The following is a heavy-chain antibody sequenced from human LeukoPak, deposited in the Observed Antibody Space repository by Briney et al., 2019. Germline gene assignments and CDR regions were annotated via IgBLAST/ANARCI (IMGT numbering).Heavy chain of an antibody. CDR2: IIPIFGTA. J-gene: IGHJ4*02. V-gene: IGHV1-69*01. CDR1: GGTFSSYA. Sequence: SVKVSCKASGGTFSSYAISWVRQAPGQGLEWMGGIIPIFGTANYAQKFQGRVTITADESTSTAYMELSSLRSEDTAVYYCARSDYVWGSYRQMYYFDYWGQGTVVTVSS. CDR3: ARSDYVWGSYRQMYYFDY. D-gene: IGHD3-16*02.